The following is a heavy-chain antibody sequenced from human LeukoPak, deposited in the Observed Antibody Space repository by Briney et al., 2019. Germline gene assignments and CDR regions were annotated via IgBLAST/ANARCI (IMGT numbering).Heavy chain of an antibody. CDR1: GLTFTDYI. CDR2: MNAGNGNT. V-gene: IGHV1-3*01. Sequence: ASVKVSCKASGLTFTDYIIHWVRQAPGQRLEWMGWMNAGNGNTKYSQNFQGRVTITRDTSASTAYMELSSLRSEDTAVYYCTREVWGFDPWGQGTLVTVSS. D-gene: IGHD7-27*01. J-gene: IGHJ5*02. CDR3: TREVWGFDP.